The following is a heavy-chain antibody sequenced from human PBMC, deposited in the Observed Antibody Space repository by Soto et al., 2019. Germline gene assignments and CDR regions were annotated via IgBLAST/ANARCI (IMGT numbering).Heavy chain of an antibody. CDR1: GYTFTGYY. Sequence: ASVKVSCKASGYTFTGYYMHWVRQAPGQGLEWMGWINPNSGGTNYAQKFQGRVTMTRDTSISTAYMELSRLRSDDTAVYYCARAVGDYYDSSGFHFDPWGQGTLVTVYS. D-gene: IGHD3-22*01. J-gene: IGHJ5*02. CDR3: ARAVGDYYDSSGFHFDP. CDR2: INPNSGGT. V-gene: IGHV1-2*02.